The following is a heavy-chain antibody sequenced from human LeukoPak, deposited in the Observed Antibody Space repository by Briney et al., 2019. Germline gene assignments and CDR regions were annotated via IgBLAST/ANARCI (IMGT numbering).Heavy chain of an antibody. CDR2: IYTSGST. V-gene: IGHV4-61*02. J-gene: IGHJ4*02. CDR1: GGSISSGSYY. CDR3: ARYSGSSFDY. Sequence: SSETLSLTCTVSGGSISSGSYYWSWIRQPAGKGLEWIGRIYTSGSTNYNPSLKSRVTISVDTSKNQFSLKLSSVTAADTAVYYCARYSGSSFDYWGQGTLVTVSS. D-gene: IGHD1-26*01.